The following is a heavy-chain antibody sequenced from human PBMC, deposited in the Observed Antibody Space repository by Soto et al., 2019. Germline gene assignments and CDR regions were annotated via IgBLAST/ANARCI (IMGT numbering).Heavy chain of an antibody. D-gene: IGHD3-22*01. CDR3: ARGIYLGASGYYIDF. Sequence: PSETLSLTCTVSGDSIRNRNYYWGWIRQPPGKGLEWIVSRYDDGSTFYNPSLKRRVSISLDTSKKQMSLKVTSVTAADTSVYYCARGIYLGASGYYIDFWGQGTLVTVSS. V-gene: IGHV4-39*01. J-gene: IGHJ4*02. CDR1: GDSIRNRNYY. CDR2: RYDDGST.